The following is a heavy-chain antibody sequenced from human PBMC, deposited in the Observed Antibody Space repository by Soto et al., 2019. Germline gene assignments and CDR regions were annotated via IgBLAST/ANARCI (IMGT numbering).Heavy chain of an antibody. CDR2: IIPILGIA. V-gene: IGHV1-69*04. Sequence: ASVKVSCKASGGTFSSYTISWVRQAPGQGLEWMGRIIPILGIANYAQKFQGRVTITADKSTSTAYMELSSLRSEDTAVYYCARDGGYDPYYFDYWGQGTLVTVSS. D-gene: IGHD5-12*01. J-gene: IGHJ4*02. CDR3: ARDGGYDPYYFDY. CDR1: GGTFSSYT.